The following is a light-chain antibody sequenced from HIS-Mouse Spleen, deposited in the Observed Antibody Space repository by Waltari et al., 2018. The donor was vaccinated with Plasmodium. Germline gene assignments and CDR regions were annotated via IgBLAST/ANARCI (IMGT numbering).Light chain of an antibody. Sequence: DIQMTHSPSSLSASVGDRVPITCRASQSISSYVNWYQQKPGKAPKLLIYAASSLQSGVPSRFSGSGSGTDFTLTISSLQPEDFATYYCQQSYSTPYTFGQGTKLEIK. CDR2: AAS. CDR1: QSISSY. V-gene: IGKV1-39*01. CDR3: QQSYSTPYT. J-gene: IGKJ2*01.